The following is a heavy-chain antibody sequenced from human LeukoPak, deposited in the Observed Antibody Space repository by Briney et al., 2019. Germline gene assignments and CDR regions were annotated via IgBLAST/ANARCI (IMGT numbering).Heavy chain of an antibody. V-gene: IGHV1-18*01. J-gene: IGHJ4*02. D-gene: IGHD3-16*02. CDR1: GYTFTSYG. Sequence: ASVKVSCKASGYTFTSYGISWVRQAPGQGLEWMGWISAYNGNTDYAQKLQGRVTMTTDTSTSTAYMELRSLRSDDTAVYYCAREASDLYDYVWGSYRYFDYWGQGTLVTVSS. CDR2: ISAYNGNT. CDR3: AREASDLYDYVWGSYRYFDY.